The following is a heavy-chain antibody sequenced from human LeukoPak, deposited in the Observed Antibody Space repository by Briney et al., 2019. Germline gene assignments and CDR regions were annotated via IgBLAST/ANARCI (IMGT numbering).Heavy chain of an antibody. Sequence: SETLSLTCTVSGGSISSYYWSWIRQPPGKGLEWIGYIYYSGSTNYNPSLKSRVTISVDTSKNQFSLKLSSVTAADTAVYYCARQSGSGSYYNSVGDWFDPWGQGTLVTVSS. CDR1: GGSISSYY. D-gene: IGHD3-10*01. V-gene: IGHV4-59*08. J-gene: IGHJ5*02. CDR2: IYYSGST. CDR3: ARQSGSGSYYNSVGDWFDP.